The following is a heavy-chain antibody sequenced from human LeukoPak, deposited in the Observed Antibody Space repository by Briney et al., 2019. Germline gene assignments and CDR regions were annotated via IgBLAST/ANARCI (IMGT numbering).Heavy chain of an antibody. V-gene: IGHV4-38-2*01. D-gene: IGHD3-22*01. CDR3: AGQHDSNGYYFY. CDR2: IYHSGST. J-gene: IGHJ4*02. Sequence: PSETLSLTCAVTGNSISSGYYWGWIRQPPGKGLEWIGSIYHSGSTYYNPSLKRRVTISVDTSKNRFSLKLSSVTAADTAVYYCAGQHDSNGYYFYWGQGTLVTVSS. CDR1: GNSISSGYY.